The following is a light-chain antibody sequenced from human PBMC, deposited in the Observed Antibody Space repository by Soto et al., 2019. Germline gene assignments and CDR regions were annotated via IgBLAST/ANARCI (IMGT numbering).Light chain of an antibody. V-gene: IGKV3-11*01. Sequence: EIVLTQSPATLSLSPGEGATLSCRASQTISSDLAWYQQKPGQAPRLLIYGASNRATGIPARFSGSGSGTDFTLAISGLEPEDFAVYYGQQRSNWPYTFGQGTKLEIK. CDR3: QQRSNWPYT. CDR2: GAS. J-gene: IGKJ2*01. CDR1: QTISSD.